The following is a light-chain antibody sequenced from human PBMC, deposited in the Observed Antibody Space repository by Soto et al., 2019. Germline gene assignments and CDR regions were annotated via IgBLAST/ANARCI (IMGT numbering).Light chain of an antibody. Sequence: EIVLRPSQGTLSLSPGERASLSCRASQSISNNYLAWYQQKPGQAPRLLIYGASSRATGISDRFSGSGSGTDSTLTISRLQPEDFAVYYCQHYGSSRTFGQGTKLDIK. CDR2: GAS. CDR1: QSISNNY. CDR3: QHYGSSRT. V-gene: IGKV3-20*01. J-gene: IGKJ1*01.